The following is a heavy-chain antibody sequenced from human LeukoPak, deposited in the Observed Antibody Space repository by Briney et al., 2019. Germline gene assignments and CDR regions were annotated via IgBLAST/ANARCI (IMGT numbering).Heavy chain of an antibody. J-gene: IGHJ4*02. V-gene: IGHV4-4*07. CDR3: ASEAIAVAGTLGVY. D-gene: IGHD6-19*01. Sequence: SETLSLTCTVSGGSISSYYWSWIRQPAGKGLEWIGRTYTSGSTNYNPSLKSRVTMSVDTSKNQFSLKLSSVTAADTAVYYCASEAIAVAGTLGVYWGQGTLVTVSS. CDR2: TYTSGST. CDR1: GGSISSYY.